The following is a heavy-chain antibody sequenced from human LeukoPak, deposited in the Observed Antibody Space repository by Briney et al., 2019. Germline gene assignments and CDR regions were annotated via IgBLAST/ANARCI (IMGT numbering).Heavy chain of an antibody. CDR2: ISAYNGNT. J-gene: IGHJ4*02. CDR1: GYTFTSYG. CDR3: ARVHYDFWSGYSYYFDY. D-gene: IGHD3-3*01. Sequence: ASVKVSCKASGYTFTSYGTSWVRQAPGQGLEWMGWISAYNGNTNYAQKLQGRVTMTTDTSTSTAYMELRSLRSDDTAVYYCARVHYDFWSGYSYYFDYWGQGTLVTVSS. V-gene: IGHV1-18*01.